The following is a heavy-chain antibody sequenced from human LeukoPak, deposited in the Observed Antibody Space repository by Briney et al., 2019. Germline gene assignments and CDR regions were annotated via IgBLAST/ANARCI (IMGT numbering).Heavy chain of an antibody. CDR3: AREPNWGSYYYYYGMDV. D-gene: IGHD7-27*01. CDR2: ISGGSEYI. V-gene: IGHV3-11*01. J-gene: IGHJ6*02. CDR1: GFSISDYY. Sequence: GSLRLSRAASGFSISDYYMGWIRQGPGKGLEWLSYISGGSEYISYADSVKGRFTISRDNAKQSLSLQMNSLRAEDTAVYYCAREPNWGSYYYYYGMDVWGQGTTVTVSS.